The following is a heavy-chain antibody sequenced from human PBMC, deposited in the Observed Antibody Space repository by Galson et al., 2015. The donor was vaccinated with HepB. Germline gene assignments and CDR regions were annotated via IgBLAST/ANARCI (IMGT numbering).Heavy chain of an antibody. J-gene: IGHJ4*02. D-gene: IGHD2-2*02. CDR3: ARVERAYCSSTSCYTPNYFDY. CDR2: INAGNGNT. Sequence: QSGAEVKKPGESLRISCKASGYTFTSYAMHWVRQAPGQRLEWMGWINAGNGNTKYSQKFQGRVTITRDTSASTAYMELSSLRSEDTAVYYCARVERAYCSSTSCYTPNYFDYWGQGTLVTVSS. CDR1: GYTFTSYA. V-gene: IGHV1-3*01.